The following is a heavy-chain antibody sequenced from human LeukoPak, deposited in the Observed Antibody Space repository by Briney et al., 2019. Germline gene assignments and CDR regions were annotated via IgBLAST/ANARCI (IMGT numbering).Heavy chain of an antibody. Sequence: GGSLRLSCAATGLSVSSNFMSWVRQAPGKGLEWVSVIYGGGSTYYADSVKGRFTISRDTPKNTLYLQMNGLRVEDTAVYYCASWPVGWYGEDSWGQGTLVTVS. D-gene: IGHD6-19*01. CDR1: GLSVSSNF. J-gene: IGHJ4*02. CDR2: IYGGGST. CDR3: ASWPVGWYGEDS. V-gene: IGHV3-53*01.